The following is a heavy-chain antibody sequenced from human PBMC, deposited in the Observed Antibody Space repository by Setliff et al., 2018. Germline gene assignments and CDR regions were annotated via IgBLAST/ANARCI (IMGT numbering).Heavy chain of an antibody. CDR3: ARGTLGYCSGGSCYYYYMDV. J-gene: IGHJ6*03. V-gene: IGHV1-3*01. Sequence: ASVKVSCKASGYTFTDYAMHWVRQAPGQRLEWMGWINPGNGNTKYSQKFQGRVTITRDTSASTAYMELSSLRSDDTGVYYCARGTLGYCSGGSCYYYYMDVWGKGTTVTVSS. D-gene: IGHD2-15*01. CDR1: GYTFTDYA. CDR2: INPGNGNT.